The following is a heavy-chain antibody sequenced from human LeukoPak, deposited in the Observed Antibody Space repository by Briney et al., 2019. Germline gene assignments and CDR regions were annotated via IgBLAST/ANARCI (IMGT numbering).Heavy chain of an antibody. CDR2: ISGSGGST. CDR3: AKASSRYGDYDSFDY. Sequence: GGSLRLSCAASGFTFSSYAMSWVRQAPGKGLEWVSAISGSGGSTYYADTVKGRFTISRDNSKHTLYLPMNSLRADDTAVHYCAKASSRYGDYDSFDYWGQGTLVTVSS. D-gene: IGHD4-17*01. V-gene: IGHV3-23*01. CDR1: GFTFSSYA. J-gene: IGHJ4*02.